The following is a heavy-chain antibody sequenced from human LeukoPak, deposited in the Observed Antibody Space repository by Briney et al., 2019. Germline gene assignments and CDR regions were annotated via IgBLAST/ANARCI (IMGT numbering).Heavy chain of an antibody. Sequence: KPSETLSLTCAVYGGSFRCYYLSWIRQSPGKGLDWLGEINQSGVTNYNPSLRGRATIAVDPSKNQFSLRLGSLTAADTAIYYCARERAVADYYYYMDVWGKGTTVIVSS. J-gene: IGHJ6*03. CDR3: ARERAVADYYYYMDV. D-gene: IGHD6-19*01. V-gene: IGHV4-34*01. CDR1: GGSFRCYY. CDR2: INQSGVT.